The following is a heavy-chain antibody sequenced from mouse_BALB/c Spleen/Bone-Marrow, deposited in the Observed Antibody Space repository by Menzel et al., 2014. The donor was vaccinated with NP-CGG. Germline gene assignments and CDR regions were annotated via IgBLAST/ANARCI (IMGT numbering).Heavy chain of an antibody. J-gene: IGHJ3*01. D-gene: IGHD2-10*02. CDR2: SRNKAKYYTT. CDR3: ARDVGYGNYFVY. CDR1: GFTFSDFY. V-gene: IGHV7-1*02. Sequence: EVQRVESGGGLVQPGDSLRLSCATSGFTFSDFYMEWVRQPPGKRLEWIAASRNKAKYYTTEYSASVKGRFIVSRDTSQSVLYLQMNALRAEDTALYYCARDVGYGNYFVYWGQGTLVTVSA.